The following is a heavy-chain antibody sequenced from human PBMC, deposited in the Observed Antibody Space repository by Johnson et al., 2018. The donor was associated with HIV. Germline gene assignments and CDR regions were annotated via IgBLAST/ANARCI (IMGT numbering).Heavy chain of an antibody. CDR2: IKSETDGGTT. Sequence: VQLVESGGGLVKPGGSLRLSCAPSGFTFSNAWMSWVRQAPGKGLEWVGRIKSETDGGTTDYAAPVKGRFTISRDDSKNTLYVQMTSLKTEDTAVYSCTAMVAADVVLGPAAMGPECMGNDAFDIWGQGTMVTVSS. V-gene: IGHV3-15*01. J-gene: IGHJ3*02. CDR3: TAMVAADVVLGPAAMGPECMGNDAFDI. CDR1: GFTFSNAW. D-gene: IGHD2-2*01.